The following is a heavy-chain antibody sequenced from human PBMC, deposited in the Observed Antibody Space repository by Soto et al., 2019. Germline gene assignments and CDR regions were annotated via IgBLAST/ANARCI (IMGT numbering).Heavy chain of an antibody. Sequence: EVQLVESGGGLVKPGGSLRLSCAASGFTFSSYSMNWVRQAPGKGLEWVSSISSSSSYIYYADSVKGRFTISRDNAKNSLYLQMNSLRAEDTAVYYCARDLGELERRDGGLHSDYYYGMDVWGQGTTVTVSS. D-gene: IGHD1-1*01. CDR1: GFTFSSYS. CDR3: ARDLGELERRDGGLHSDYYYGMDV. V-gene: IGHV3-21*01. CDR2: ISSSSSYI. J-gene: IGHJ6*02.